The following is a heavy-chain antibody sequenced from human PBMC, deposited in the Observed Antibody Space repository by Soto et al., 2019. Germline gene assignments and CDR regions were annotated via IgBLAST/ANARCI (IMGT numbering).Heavy chain of an antibody. CDR1: GYPFSSYG. CDR2: ISGYNGKT. V-gene: IGHV1-18*04. J-gene: IGHJ6*02. CDR3: VRDFHGYSYGSLRYYGMDV. Sequence: ASVKVSCKTSGYPFSSYGISWVRQAPGQGLEWLGWISGYNGKTEYGQKVQDRLILTTDTSTNTVYMEMRNLRSDDTAVYYCVRDFHGYSYGSLRYYGMDVWGQGTTVTVSS. D-gene: IGHD5-18*01.